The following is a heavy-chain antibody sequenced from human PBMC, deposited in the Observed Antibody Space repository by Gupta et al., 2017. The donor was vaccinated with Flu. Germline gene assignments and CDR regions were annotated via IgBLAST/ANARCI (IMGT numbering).Heavy chain of an antibody. Sequence: WARQAPGKGLEWVASINHDASGRPYVDSVNGRVTISRDNANNSLWLQMDSLRAEDSAVYSCARDGGSPQFAYWGQGNLVTVSS. CDR3: ARDGGSPQFAY. D-gene: IGHD3-16*01. J-gene: IGHJ4*02. CDR2: INHDASGR. V-gene: IGHV3-7*01.